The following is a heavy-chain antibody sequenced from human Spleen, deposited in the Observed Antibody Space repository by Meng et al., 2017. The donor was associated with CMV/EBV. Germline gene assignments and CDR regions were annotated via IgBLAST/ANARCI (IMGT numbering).Heavy chain of an antibody. CDR2: VYRFESST. Sequence: GGSLRLSCAASGFTFSDYAMSWVRQAPGKGLEWVSVVYRFESSTYYADSVKGRFTISRDNPKNTLYLQMNSLRAEDTAVYYCASGSYWGQGTLVTVSS. D-gene: IGHD5-12*01. CDR1: GFTFSDYA. V-gene: IGHV3-23*03. J-gene: IGHJ4*02. CDR3: ASGSY.